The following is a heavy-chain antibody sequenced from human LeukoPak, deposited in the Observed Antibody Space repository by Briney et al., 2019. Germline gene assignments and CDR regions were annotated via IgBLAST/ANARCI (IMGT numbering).Heavy chain of an antibody. Sequence: SVKVSCKASGGTFSSYAISWVRQAPGQGLEWMGGIIPIFGTANYAQKFQGRVTITTDESTSTAYMELSSRRSEDTAVYYCARDLHYDILTGYGEDAFDIWGQGTMVTVSS. CDR2: IIPIFGTA. J-gene: IGHJ3*02. CDR3: ARDLHYDILTGYGEDAFDI. CDR1: GGTFSSYA. D-gene: IGHD3-9*01. V-gene: IGHV1-69*05.